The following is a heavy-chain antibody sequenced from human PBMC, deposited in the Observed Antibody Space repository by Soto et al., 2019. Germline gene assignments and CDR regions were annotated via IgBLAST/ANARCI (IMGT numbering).Heavy chain of an antibody. V-gene: IGHV3-33*01. D-gene: IGHD2-15*01. CDR3: AREGVAATPDDYYYGMDV. J-gene: IGHJ6*02. Sequence: GGSLRLSCAASGFTFSSYGMHWVRQAPGKGLEWVAVIWYDGSNKYYADSVKGRFTISRDNSKNTLYLQMNSLRAEDTAVYYCAREGVAATPDDYYYGMDVWGQGTTVTVSS. CDR2: IWYDGSNK. CDR1: GFTFSSYG.